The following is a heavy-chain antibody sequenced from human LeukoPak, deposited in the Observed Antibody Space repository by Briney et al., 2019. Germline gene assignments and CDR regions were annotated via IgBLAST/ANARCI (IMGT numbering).Heavy chain of an antibody. CDR2: FDPEDGET. D-gene: IGHD6-19*01. V-gene: IGHV1-24*01. CDR1: GYTLTELS. Sequence: ASVKVSCKVSGYTLTELSMHWVRQAPGKGLEWMGGFDPEDGETIYAQKFQGRATMTEDTSTDTAYMELSSLRSEDTAVYYCATLVSGSGWYVWFDPWGQGTLVTVSS. J-gene: IGHJ5*02. CDR3: ATLVSGSGWYVWFDP.